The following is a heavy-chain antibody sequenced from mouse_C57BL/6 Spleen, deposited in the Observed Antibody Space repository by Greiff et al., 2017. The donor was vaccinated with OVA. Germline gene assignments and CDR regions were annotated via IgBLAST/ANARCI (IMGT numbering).Heavy chain of an antibody. CDR2: INYDGSST. CDR1: GFTFSDYY. CDR3: ARAGYYGSSYWFAY. D-gene: IGHD1-1*01. Sequence: EVQRVESEGGLVQPGSSMKLSCTASGFTFSDYYMAWVRQVPEKGLEWVANINYDGSSTYYLDSLKSRFIISRDNAKNILYLQMSSLKSEDTATYYCARAGYYGSSYWFAYWGQGTLVTVSA. V-gene: IGHV5-16*01. J-gene: IGHJ3*01.